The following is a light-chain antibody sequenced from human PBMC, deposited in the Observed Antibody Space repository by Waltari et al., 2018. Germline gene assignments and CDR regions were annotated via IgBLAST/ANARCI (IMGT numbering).Light chain of an antibody. J-gene: IGKJ2*01. V-gene: IGKV3-20*01. Sequence: EYVLTQSPGTLSLSPGESATLPCRSRQSAASIYLAWYQQKPGQAPRLLIYGASNRATGIPDRFSGSGSGKDFTLTISRLEPEDFAVYYCQQYGDSPLYTFGRGTKLEIK. CDR1: QSAASIY. CDR3: QQYGDSPLYT. CDR2: GAS.